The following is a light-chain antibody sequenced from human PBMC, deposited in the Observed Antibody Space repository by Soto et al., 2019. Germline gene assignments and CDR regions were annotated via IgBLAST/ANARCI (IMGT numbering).Light chain of an antibody. CDR1: TNDIGSYNY. CDR2: EVT. J-gene: IGLJ2*01. Sequence: QSALTQPASVSGSPGQSITLSCAGTTNDIGSYNYVSWFQQHPGEAPKLIIFEVTHRPSGISTRFSGSKSGNTASLTISGLQPEDESHYYCSSYTTTNAVVFGGGTKVTVL. CDR3: SSYTTTNAVV. V-gene: IGLV2-14*01.